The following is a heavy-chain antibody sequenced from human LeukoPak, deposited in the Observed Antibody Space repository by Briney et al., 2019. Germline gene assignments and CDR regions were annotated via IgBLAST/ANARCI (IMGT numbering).Heavy chain of an antibody. J-gene: IGHJ4*02. D-gene: IGHD2-15*01. CDR1: GGSVSSGSSY. V-gene: IGHV4-61*01. CDR3: ARGGCSGGSCREGYFDY. CDR2: IYYTGST. Sequence: SETLSLTCIVSGGSVSSGSSYWSWIRQPPGKGLECIVYIYYTGSTNYNPSLKSRVTISVDTSKNQFSLKLSSVTAADTAVYYCARGGCSGGSCREGYFDYWGQGTLVTVSS.